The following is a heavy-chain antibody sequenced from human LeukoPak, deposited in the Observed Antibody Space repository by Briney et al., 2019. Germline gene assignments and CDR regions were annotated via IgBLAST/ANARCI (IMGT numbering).Heavy chain of an antibody. D-gene: IGHD6-13*01. CDR1: GYTFTSYG. CDR3: ASYSSSWYSFDY. V-gene: IGHV1-18*04. Sequence: GASVKVSCRSSGYTFTSYGINWVRQAPGQGLEWMGWISASNLNTNYAQKFQGRVTLTTDTSTNTAYMELRSLRSDDTAVYYCASYSSSWYSFDYWGQGTLVTVSS. J-gene: IGHJ4*02. CDR2: ISASNLNT.